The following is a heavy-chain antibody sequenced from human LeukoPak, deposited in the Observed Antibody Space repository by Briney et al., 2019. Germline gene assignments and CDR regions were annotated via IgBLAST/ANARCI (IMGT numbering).Heavy chain of an antibody. CDR1: GGSISSSNW. V-gene: IGHV4-4*02. D-gene: IGHD5-24*01. Sequence: SGTLTLTCAVSGGSISSSNWWSWVRQPPGKGLEWIGYIYYSGSTNYNPSLKSRVTISVDTSKNQFSLKLSSVTAADTAVYYCARGAWATSRWLQFDYWGQGTLVTVSS. CDR2: IYYSGST. J-gene: IGHJ4*02. CDR3: ARGAWATSRWLQFDY.